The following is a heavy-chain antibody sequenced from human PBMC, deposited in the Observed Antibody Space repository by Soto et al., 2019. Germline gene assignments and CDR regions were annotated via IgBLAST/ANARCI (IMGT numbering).Heavy chain of an antibody. V-gene: IGHV3-23*01. CDR3: AYDDYGDYPLAYYYYMDV. J-gene: IGHJ6*03. Sequence: GSLRLSCAASGFTFSSYAMSWVRQAPGKGLDWVSAISGSGGSTYYADSVKGRFTISRDNSKNTLYLQMNSLIAEDTAVYYCAYDDYGDYPLAYYYYMDVWGKGTTVTVSS. D-gene: IGHD4-17*01. CDR2: ISGSGGST. CDR1: GFTFSSYA.